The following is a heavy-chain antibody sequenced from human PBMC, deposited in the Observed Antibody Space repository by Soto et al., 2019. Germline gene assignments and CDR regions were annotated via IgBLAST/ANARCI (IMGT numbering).Heavy chain of an antibody. V-gene: IGHV3-74*01. CDR2: VHSDGTTT. Sequence: PGGSLRLSCAASGFTFDYYWMHWVRQAPGKGPVWVSRVHSDGTTTTYADSVKGRFTISGDNARNTVSLQMSSLGAEDTAIYYCARGDRGGFDLWGHGTVVTVSS. CDR1: GFTFDYYW. D-gene: IGHD3-10*01. J-gene: IGHJ3*01. CDR3: ARGDRGGFDL.